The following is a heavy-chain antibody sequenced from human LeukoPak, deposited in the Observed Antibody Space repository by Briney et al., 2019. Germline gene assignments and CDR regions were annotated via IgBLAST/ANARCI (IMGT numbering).Heavy chain of an antibody. CDR1: GGPISSYY. CDR2: IYYSGST. CDR3: ARHVGYGNNWFDP. V-gene: IGHV4-59*08. J-gene: IGHJ5*02. D-gene: IGHD5-18*01. Sequence: SETLSLACTVSGGPISSYYWGWIRQPPGRGLEWIGYIYYSGSTNYNPSLKSGVTISVDTFKKQFSLKLRSLTAADTAVYYCARHVGYGNNWFDPWGQGTLVTVSS.